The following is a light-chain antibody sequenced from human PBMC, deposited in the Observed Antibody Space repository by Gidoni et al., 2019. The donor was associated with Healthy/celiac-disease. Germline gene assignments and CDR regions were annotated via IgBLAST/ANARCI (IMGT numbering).Light chain of an antibody. Sequence: EIVLTHSPGTLSLSPGERATLSCRASQSVSSSYLAWYQQKPGQAPRLLIYGASSRATGIPDRFSGSGSGTDFTLTISRLEPEDFAVYYCQQYGSSRGLTFGGGTKVEIK. V-gene: IGKV3-20*01. CDR1: QSVSSSY. J-gene: IGKJ4*01. CDR2: GAS. CDR3: QQYGSSRGLT.